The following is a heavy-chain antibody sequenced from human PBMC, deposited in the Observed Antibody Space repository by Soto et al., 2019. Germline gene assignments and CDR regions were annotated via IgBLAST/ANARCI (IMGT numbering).Heavy chain of an antibody. CDR3: VRGDGDYYDGNGYLGRH. V-gene: IGHV3-74*01. D-gene: IGHD3-22*01. J-gene: IGHJ4*02. CDR1: GFTFSSYW. CDR2: IKSDGSWA. Sequence: EVQLVESGGGLVQPGGSLRLSCTASGFTFSSYWMHWVRQAPGKGLEWVSRIKSDGSWALYADSMEGRLTISRDNAXNXXDLQMTSLRAEDTAVYYCVRGDGDYYDGNGYLGRHWGQGTLVTVSS.